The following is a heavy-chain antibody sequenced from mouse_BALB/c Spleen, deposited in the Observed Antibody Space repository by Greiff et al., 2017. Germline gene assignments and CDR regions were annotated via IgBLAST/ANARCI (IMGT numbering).Heavy chain of an antibody. V-gene: IGHV2-9*02. Sequence: VKLVESGPGLVAPSQSLSITCTVSGFSLTSYGVHWVRQPPGKGLGWLGVIWAGGSTNYNSALMSRLSISKDNSKSQVFLKMNSLQTDDTAMYYCARKGYGNPYFDYWGQGTTLTVSS. CDR2: IWAGGST. D-gene: IGHD2-10*02. CDR3: ARKGYGNPYFDY. CDR1: GFSLTSYG. J-gene: IGHJ2*01.